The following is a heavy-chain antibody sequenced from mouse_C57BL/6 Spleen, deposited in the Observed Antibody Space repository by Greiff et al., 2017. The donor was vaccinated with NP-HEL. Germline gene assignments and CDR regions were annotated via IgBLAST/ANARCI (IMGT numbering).Heavy chain of an antibody. CDR3: ARAADYAMDY. J-gene: IGHJ4*01. V-gene: IGHV1-54*01. CDR1: GYAFTNYL. CDR2: INPGSGGT. Sequence: VQLQESGAELVRPGTSVKVSCKASGYAFTNYLIEWVKQRPGQGLEWIGVINPGSGGTNYNEKFKGKATLTADKSSSTAYMQLSSLTSEDSAVYVCARAADYAMDYWGQGTSVTVSS.